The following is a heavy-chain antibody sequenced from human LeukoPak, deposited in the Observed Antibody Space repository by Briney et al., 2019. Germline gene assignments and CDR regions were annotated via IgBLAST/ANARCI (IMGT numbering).Heavy chain of an antibody. CDR2: ISAYNGNT. D-gene: IGHD2-15*01. J-gene: IGHJ5*02. CDR1: GYTFTSYG. V-gene: IGHV1-18*04. Sequence: ASVKVSCKASGYTFTSYGISWVRQAPGQGLEWMGWISAYNGNTNYAQKLQGRVTMTTDTSTSTAYMELRSLRSGDTAVYYCARASSALVVVAATRGNWFDPWGQGTLVTVSS. CDR3: ARASSALVVVAATRGNWFDP.